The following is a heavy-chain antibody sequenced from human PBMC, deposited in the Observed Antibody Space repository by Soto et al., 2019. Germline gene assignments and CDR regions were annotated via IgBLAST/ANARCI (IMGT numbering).Heavy chain of an antibody. CDR2: ISYDGSNE. Sequence: PGGSLRLSCAASGFTFSSYGIHWVRQAPGKGLEWVAVISYDGSNEYYADSVKGRFTISRDNSKNTLYLQMNSLRAEDTAVYYCAMRIVVVTALDYWGQGTLVTV. V-gene: IGHV3-30*03. CDR3: AMRIVVVTALDY. J-gene: IGHJ4*02. D-gene: IGHD2-21*02. CDR1: GFTFSSYG.